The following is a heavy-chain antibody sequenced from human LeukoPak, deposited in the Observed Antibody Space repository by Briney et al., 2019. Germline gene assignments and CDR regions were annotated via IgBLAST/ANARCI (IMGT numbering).Heavy chain of an antibody. V-gene: IGHV1-69*13. CDR2: IIPIFGTK. J-gene: IGHJ3*02. CDR3: ARRRSYYDSSGYTFDI. Sequence: SVKVSCKASGGTFSSYALSWVRQAPGQGLEWMGGIIPIFGTKNYAQTFQGRVTITADESTSTAYMELSSLRSEDTAVYYCARRRSYYDSSGYTFDIWGQGTLVAVSS. D-gene: IGHD3-22*01. CDR1: GGTFSSYA.